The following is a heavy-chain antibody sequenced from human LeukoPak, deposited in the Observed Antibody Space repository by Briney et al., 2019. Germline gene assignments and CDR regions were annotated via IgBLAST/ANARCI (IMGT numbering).Heavy chain of an antibody. V-gene: IGHV3-48*01. J-gene: IGHJ4*02. Sequence: PGGSLRLSCAASGFTFSSYSMNWVRQAPGKGLEWVSYISSSSSTIYYADSVKGRFTISRDNAKNSLYLQMNSLRAEDTAVYYCAREPNCGGDCYSPYYFDYWGQGTLVTVSS. D-gene: IGHD2-21*02. CDR2: ISSSSSTI. CDR1: GFTFSSYS. CDR3: AREPNCGGDCYSPYYFDY.